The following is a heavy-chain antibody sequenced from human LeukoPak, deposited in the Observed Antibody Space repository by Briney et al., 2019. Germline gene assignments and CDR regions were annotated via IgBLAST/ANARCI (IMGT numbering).Heavy chain of an antibody. CDR2: IKRDESEK. CDR3: VRDDRGSLDS. Sequence: GGSLRLSCAGSGFTFSAYWMAWVRQAPGKGPEWVANIKRDESEKYYVESVKGRFTISRDNTKNSLFLQMNSLRAEDTAVYYCVRDDRGSLDSWGQGTLVTVSS. J-gene: IGHJ4*02. CDR1: GFTFSAYW. V-gene: IGHV3-7*01. D-gene: IGHD1-26*01.